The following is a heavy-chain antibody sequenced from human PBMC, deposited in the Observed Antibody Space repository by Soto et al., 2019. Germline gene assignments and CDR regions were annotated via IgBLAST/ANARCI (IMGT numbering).Heavy chain of an antibody. CDR1: GFTFDEYA. CDR2: ISWNSGSI. D-gene: IGHD1-26*01. CDR3: AKYTNLGTPSIVYDVFDI. J-gene: IGHJ3*02. Sequence: TGGSLRLSCAASGFTFDEYAMHWVRQAPGKGLEWVSGISWNSGSIGYADSVKGRFTISRDNAKNSLYLQMNSLRAEDTALYYCAKYTNLGTPSIVYDVFDIWGQRTMVTVSS. V-gene: IGHV3-9*01.